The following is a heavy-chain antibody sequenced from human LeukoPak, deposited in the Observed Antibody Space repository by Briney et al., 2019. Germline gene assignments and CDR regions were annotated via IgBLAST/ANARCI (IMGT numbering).Heavy chain of an antibody. CDR1: GFSFSTHN. CDR3: VKGRYGTGWDF. D-gene: IGHD3-10*01. Sequence: GGSVTLSCSASGFSFSTHNMHWVRQASGKGLEFVSGITSDGEKRDYLDFVKGRFTITRDNSKNTLYLHMTSLRPEDTAVYFCVKGRYGTGWDFWGPGTLVIVSS. V-gene: IGHV3-64D*06. CDR2: ITSDGEKR. J-gene: IGHJ4*02.